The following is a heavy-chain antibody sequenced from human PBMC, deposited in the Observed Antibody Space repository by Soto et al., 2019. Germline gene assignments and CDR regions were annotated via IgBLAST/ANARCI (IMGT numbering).Heavy chain of an antibody. J-gene: IGHJ4*02. CDR1: GGSISSSSYY. CDR3: ARPGAVAGPSDYYFDY. V-gene: IGHV4-39*01. D-gene: IGHD6-19*01. CDR2: IYYSGST. Sequence: QLQLQESGPGLVKPSETLSLTCTVSGGSISSSSYYWGWIRQPPGKGLEWIGSIYYSGSTYYNPSLKSRVTISVDTSKNQFSLKLSSVTAAGTAVYYCARPGAVAGPSDYYFDYWGQGTLVTVSS.